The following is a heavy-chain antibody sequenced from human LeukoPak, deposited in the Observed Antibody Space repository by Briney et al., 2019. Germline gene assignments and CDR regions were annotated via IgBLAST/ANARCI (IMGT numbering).Heavy chain of an antibody. V-gene: IGHV3-7*01. CDR2: IKPDGSDK. J-gene: IGHJ3*02. CDR1: GFTVSHYW. CDR3: ARYDMWAFDM. Sequence: GGSLRLSCAASGFTVSHYWMSWVRQAPGKGLEWVANIKPDGSDKYYVDSVKGRFTISRDNAKNTLYLQMDSLRAEDTAVYYCARYDMWAFDMWGQGTMVTVSS. D-gene: IGHD3-9*01.